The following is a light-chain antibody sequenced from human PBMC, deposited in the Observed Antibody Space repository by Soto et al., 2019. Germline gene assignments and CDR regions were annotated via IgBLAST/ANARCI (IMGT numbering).Light chain of an antibody. J-gene: IGLJ3*02. CDR3: CSFAGSTTSGV. V-gene: IGLV2-23*01. CDR1: TSDVGAYNL. CDR2: VGG. Sequence: QSALTQPASVSGSPGHSITISCTGSTSDVGAYNLVSWYQQHPGKAPKVILFVGGKRPSGVSDRFSGSKSGNTASLTISGLQAEDEAHDYCCSFAGSTTSGVFGGGTELTVL.